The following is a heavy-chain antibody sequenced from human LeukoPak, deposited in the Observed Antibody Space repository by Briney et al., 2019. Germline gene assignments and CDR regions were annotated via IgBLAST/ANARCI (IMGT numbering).Heavy chain of an antibody. CDR1: GGSISSGGYY. V-gene: IGHV4-31*03. D-gene: IGHD4-23*01. CDR3: ARDQGAYGGFDY. CDR2: IYYSGTT. J-gene: IGHJ4*02. Sequence: SETLSLTCTVSGGSISSGGYYWSWIRQHPGKGLEWLGYIYYSGTTYYNPSLKSRVTISVDTSKNQFSLKLSSVTAADTAVYYCARDQGAYGGFDYWGQGTLVTVSS.